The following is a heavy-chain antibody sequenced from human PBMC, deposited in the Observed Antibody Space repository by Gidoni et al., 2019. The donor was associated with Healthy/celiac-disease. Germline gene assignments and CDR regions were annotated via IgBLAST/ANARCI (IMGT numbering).Heavy chain of an antibody. Sequence: EVQLVESGGGLVQPGRSLRLSCSASGFPLDDYALHWVRQAPGKGLEWVSGISWNSGSIGYADSVKGRFTISRDNAKNSLYLQMNSLRAEDTALYYCAASSLRFLEWFVWGQGTLVTVSS. CDR3: AASSLRFLEWFV. V-gene: IGHV3-9*01. J-gene: IGHJ4*02. CDR1: GFPLDDYA. CDR2: ISWNSGSI. D-gene: IGHD3-3*01.